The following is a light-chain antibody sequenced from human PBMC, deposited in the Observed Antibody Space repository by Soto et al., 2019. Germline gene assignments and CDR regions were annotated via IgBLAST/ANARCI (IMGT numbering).Light chain of an antibody. CDR1: QSVSSN. Sequence: EIVMTQSPATLSVSPGERATLSCRVSQSVSSNLAWYQQKPGQAPRLLIYGASTRATGTPARFSGSGSGTEFTLTISSLQSEDFAVYYCQQYNNWPPLTFGGGTKVDIK. CDR3: QQYNNWPPLT. V-gene: IGKV3-15*01. CDR2: GAS. J-gene: IGKJ4*01.